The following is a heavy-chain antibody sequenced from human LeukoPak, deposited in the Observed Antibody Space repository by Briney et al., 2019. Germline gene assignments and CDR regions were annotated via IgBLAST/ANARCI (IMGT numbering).Heavy chain of an antibody. CDR3: ARSVAGHEGPFDY. D-gene: IGHD6-19*01. CDR1: GFTFSSYA. J-gene: IGHJ4*02. CDR2: ISGSDSST. V-gene: IGHV3-23*01. Sequence: GGSLRLSCAASGFTFSSYAMSWVRQAPGKGLEWVSAISGSDSSTHYADSVKGRFTISRDNSKNTLYLQMNSLRAEDTAVYYCARSVAGHEGPFDYWGQGTLVTVSS.